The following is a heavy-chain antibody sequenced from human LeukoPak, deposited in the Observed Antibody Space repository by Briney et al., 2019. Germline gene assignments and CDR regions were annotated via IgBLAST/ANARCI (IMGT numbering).Heavy chain of an antibody. CDR3: ANLGGDLLRSLFDY. D-gene: IGHD3-16*01. CDR2: ISSSSSYI. V-gene: IGHV3-21*01. J-gene: IGHJ4*02. CDR1: EFTFSSYS. Sequence: GGSLRLSCAASEFTFSSYSMNWVRQAPGKGLEWVSSISSSSSYIYYADSVKGRFTISRDNAKNSLYLQMNSLRAEDTAVYYCANLGGDLLRSLFDYWGQGTLVTVSS.